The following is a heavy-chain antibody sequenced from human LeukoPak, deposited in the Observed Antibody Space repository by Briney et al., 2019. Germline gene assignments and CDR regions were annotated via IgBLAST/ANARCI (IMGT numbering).Heavy chain of an antibody. J-gene: IGHJ4*02. CDR1: GFTFSTYA. V-gene: IGHV3-23*01. D-gene: IGHD2-2*01. CDR3: AKEGGPAGFYEY. Sequence: GGSLRLSCAASGFTFSTYAMSWVRQAPGKGLEWVSGISAGGASKYYADSVKGWFTISRDNSKNTLYLQMSSLGAEDTGVYYCAKEGGPAGFYEYWGQGTLVTVSS. CDR2: ISAGGASK.